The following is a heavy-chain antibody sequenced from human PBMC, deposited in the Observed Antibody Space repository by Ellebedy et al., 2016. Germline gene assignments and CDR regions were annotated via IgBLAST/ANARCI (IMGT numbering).Heavy chain of an antibody. V-gene: IGHV3-53*01. CDR1: GFTVSSTN. J-gene: IGHJ4*02. CDR3: ARDPGSGWYFDY. Sequence: GGSLRLSCAASGFTVSSTNMSWVRQAPGKGLEWVSVIFGGGSTYYADSVKGRFTISRDDAKNSLYLQMNSLRDEDTAVYYCARDPGSGWYFDYWGQGTLVTVSS. D-gene: IGHD6-19*01. CDR2: IFGGGST.